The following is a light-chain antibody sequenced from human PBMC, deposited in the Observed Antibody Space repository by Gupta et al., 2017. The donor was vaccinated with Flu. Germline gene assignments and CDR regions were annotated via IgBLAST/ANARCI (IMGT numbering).Light chain of an antibody. J-gene: IGKJ2*01. CDR1: QSLLHTNAYNY. V-gene: IGKV2-28*01. CDR2: LGS. Sequence: PASISCRSSQSLLHTNAYNYLDWYLQKPGQSPQLLIYLGSSRASGVPDRFSGSGSGTDFTLKISRVEAEDVGVYYCMQSLQTPYTFGQGTKL. CDR3: MQSLQTPYT.